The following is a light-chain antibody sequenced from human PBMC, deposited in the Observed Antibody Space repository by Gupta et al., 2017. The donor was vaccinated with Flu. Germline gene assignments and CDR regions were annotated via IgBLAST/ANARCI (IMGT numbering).Light chain of an antibody. Sequence: TLSLSPGDRATLSCGASQSLGGHYLAWYQKKPGLAPRLLIYDASQRENGVPDRFSGSGFGTHFTLTVSSRELEDFAVYYCQQYGGSPPWTFGQGTXLEIK. J-gene: IGKJ2*02. CDR2: DAS. CDR3: QQYGGSPPWT. CDR1: QSLGGHY. V-gene: IGKV3D-20*01.